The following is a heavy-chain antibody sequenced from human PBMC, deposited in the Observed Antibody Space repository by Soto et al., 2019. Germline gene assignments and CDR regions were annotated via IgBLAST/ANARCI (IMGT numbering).Heavy chain of an antibody. V-gene: IGHV1-18*01. CDR1: GYTLTRYV. Sequence: KRSRKASGYTLTRYVGSRVRQAPGQGLEWMGWISAYNGNTNYAQKLQGRVTMTTDTSTSTAYMELRSLRSDDTAVYYCARDSPPSDYWGQGTLVTVSS. CDR2: ISAYNGNT. J-gene: IGHJ4*02. CDR3: ARDSPPSDY.